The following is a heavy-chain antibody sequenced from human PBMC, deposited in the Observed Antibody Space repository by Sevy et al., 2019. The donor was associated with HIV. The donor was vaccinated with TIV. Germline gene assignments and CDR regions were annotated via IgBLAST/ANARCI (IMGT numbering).Heavy chain of an antibody. Sequence: GGSLRLSCAASEFTSSSYAMSWVRQAPGKGLEWVSSVSGSGRYTYYADSVEGRFTISRDNSKNSLYVQRNSLRAEDTAVYFCAKGYCSGGSCPRDYYYYGMDVWGQGTTVTVSS. V-gene: IGHV3-23*01. J-gene: IGHJ6*02. CDR3: AKGYCSGGSCPRDYYYYGMDV. CDR2: VSGSGRYT. D-gene: IGHD2-15*01. CDR1: EFTSSSYA.